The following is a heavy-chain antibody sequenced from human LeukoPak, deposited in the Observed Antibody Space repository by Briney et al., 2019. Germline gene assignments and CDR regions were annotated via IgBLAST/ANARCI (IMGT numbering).Heavy chain of an antibody. V-gene: IGHV1-2*02. CDR2: INPNSGGT. D-gene: IGHD3-22*01. Sequence: GASVKVSCKASGYTFTGYYMRWVRQAPGQGLEWMRWINPNSGGTNYAQKFQGRVTMTRDTSISTAYMELSRLRSDDTAVYYCAVVGSSGYLSWFDPWGQGTQVTVSS. CDR1: GYTFTGYY. CDR3: AVVGSSGYLSWFDP. J-gene: IGHJ5*02.